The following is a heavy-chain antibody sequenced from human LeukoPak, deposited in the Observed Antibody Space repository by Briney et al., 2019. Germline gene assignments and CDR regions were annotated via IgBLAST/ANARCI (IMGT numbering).Heavy chain of an antibody. V-gene: IGHV3-48*03. CDR3: ARDHPYYYYIYV. J-gene: IGHJ6*03. CDR1: GFTFSSYE. CDR2: ISSSGSTI. Sequence: TGGSLRLSCAASGFTFSSYEIKSVRQAPGRGRGWVSYISSSGSTIYYADSVKGRFTISRDNAKNSLYLQMNSLRAEDTAVYYCARDHPYYYYIYVWAKGTTVTVS.